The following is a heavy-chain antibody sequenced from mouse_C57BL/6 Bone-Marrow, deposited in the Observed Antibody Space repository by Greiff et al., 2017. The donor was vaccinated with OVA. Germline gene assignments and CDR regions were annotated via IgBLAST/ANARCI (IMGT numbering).Heavy chain of an antibody. V-gene: IGHV1-53*01. J-gene: IGHJ4*01. CDR2: INPSNGGT. CDR3: ARSEYDYDDWGAMRY. CDR1: GYTFTSYW. D-gene: IGHD2-4*01. Sequence: QVQLQQSGTELVKPGASVKLSCKASGYTFTSYWMHWVKQRPGQGLEWIGNINPSNGGTNYNEKFKSKATLTVDKSSSTAYMQLSSLTSEDSAVYYCARSEYDYDDWGAMRYWGQGTSVTVSS.